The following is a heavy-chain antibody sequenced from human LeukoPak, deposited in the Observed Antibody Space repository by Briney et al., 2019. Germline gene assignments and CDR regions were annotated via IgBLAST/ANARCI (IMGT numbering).Heavy chain of an antibody. CDR3: AGPAAGVFDY. CDR2: IYHSGST. CDR1: GGSISSGGYY. D-gene: IGHD6-13*01. J-gene: IGHJ4*02. Sequence: TLSLTCTVSGGSISSGGYYWSWIRQPPGKGLEWIGYIYHSGSTYYNPSLKSRVTISVDRSKNQFSLKLSSVTAADTAVYYCAGPAAGVFDYWGQGTLVTVSS. V-gene: IGHV4-30-2*01.